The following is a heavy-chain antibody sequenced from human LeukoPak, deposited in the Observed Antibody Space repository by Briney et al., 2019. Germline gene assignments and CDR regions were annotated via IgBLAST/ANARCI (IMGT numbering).Heavy chain of an antibody. CDR1: GFTFSSYA. J-gene: IGHJ4*02. D-gene: IGHD4-23*01. V-gene: IGHV3-30-3*01. CDR3: ARDVAFYGGNFDY. Sequence: GGSLRLSCAASGFTFSSYAMHWVRQAPGKGLEWVAVISYDGSNKYYADSVKGRFTISRDNSKNTLYLQMNSLRAEDTAVYYCARDVAFYGGNFDYWGQGTLVTVSS. CDR2: ISYDGSNK.